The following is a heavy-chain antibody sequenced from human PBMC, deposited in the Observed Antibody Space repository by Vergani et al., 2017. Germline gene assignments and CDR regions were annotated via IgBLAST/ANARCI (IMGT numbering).Heavy chain of an antibody. CDR1: GYSFTSYW. CDR3: ARVEVNGRGVVEI. D-gene: IGHD3-10*01. J-gene: IGHJ3*02. CDR2: IYPGDSDT. V-gene: IGHV5-51*01. Sequence: EVQLVQSGAEVKKPGESLKISCNGSGYSFTSYWISWVRQMPGKVREWMGIIYPGDSDTRDSPSFQDQVTIPADKSIRTAYLQWSSLKASDTAMYYCARVEVNGRGVVEIWGQGTMVTVSS.